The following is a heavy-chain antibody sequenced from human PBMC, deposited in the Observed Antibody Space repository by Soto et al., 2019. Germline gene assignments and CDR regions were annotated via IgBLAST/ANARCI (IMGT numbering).Heavy chain of an antibody. J-gene: IGHJ4*02. CDR3: AKDLAQGYSYGPSLDFDY. Sequence: PGGSLRLSCAASGFTFSSYAMSWVRQAPGKGLEWVSAISGSGGSTYYADSVKGRFTISRDNSKNTLYLQMNSLRAEDTAVYYCAKDLAQGYSYGPSLDFDYWGQGTLVTVPQ. CDR1: GFTFSSYA. V-gene: IGHV3-23*01. CDR2: ISGSGGST. D-gene: IGHD5-18*01.